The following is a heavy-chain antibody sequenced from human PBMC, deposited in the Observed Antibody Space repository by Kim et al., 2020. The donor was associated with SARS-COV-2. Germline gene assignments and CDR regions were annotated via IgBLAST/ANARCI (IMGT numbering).Heavy chain of an antibody. CDR1: GYTLTELS. CDR2: FDPEDGET. CDR3: ATYRHIVVVIAIQGYAFDI. Sequence: ASVKVSCKVSGYTLTELSMHWVRQAPGKGLEWMGGFDPEDGETIYAQKFQGRVTMTEDTSTDTAYMELSSLRSEDTAVYYCATYRHIVVVIAIQGYAFDIWGQGTMVTVSS. D-gene: IGHD2-21*01. J-gene: IGHJ3*02. V-gene: IGHV1-24*01.